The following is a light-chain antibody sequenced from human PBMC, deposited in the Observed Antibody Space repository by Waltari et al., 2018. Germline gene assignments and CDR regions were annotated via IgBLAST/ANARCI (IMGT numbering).Light chain of an antibody. Sequence: EIVLTQSPGTLSLSPGERVTLSCTGSQYITGNWLTWYQQKPGQEPRLLIYAASTRAPGIADRFSGSGSGTDCYLTISRLEPEDSAAYYCQQYDGSVVTFGGGTKVEIK. CDR2: AAS. V-gene: IGKV3-20*01. CDR3: QQYDGSVVT. J-gene: IGKJ4*01. CDR1: QYITGNW.